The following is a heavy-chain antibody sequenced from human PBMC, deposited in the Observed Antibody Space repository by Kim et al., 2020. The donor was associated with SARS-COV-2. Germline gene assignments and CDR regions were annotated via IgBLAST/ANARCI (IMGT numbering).Heavy chain of an antibody. CDR1: GGSISSSSYY. J-gene: IGHJ5*02. Sequence: SETLSLTCTVSGGSISSSSYYWGWIRQPPGKGLEWIGSIYYSGSTYYNPSLKSRVTISVDTSKNQFSLKLSSVTAADTAVYYCARSPVSVWFGELSRWFDPWGQGTLVTVSS. D-gene: IGHD3-10*01. V-gene: IGHV4-39*01. CDR2: IYYSGST. CDR3: ARSPVSVWFGELSRWFDP.